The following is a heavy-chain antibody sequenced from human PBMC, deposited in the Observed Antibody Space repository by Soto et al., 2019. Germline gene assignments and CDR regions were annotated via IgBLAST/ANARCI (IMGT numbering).Heavy chain of an antibody. CDR1: GGSVSSGSYY. CDR2: IYYSGST. CDR3: ARESGVTITGENYYYGMDV. Sequence: VQLQESGPGLVKPSETLSLTCTVSGGSVSSGSYYWSWIRHPPGKGLRWIGNIYYSGSTSYNPSLLSRVTISVDTSKNQFSLKLSSVTAADTAVYYCARESGVTITGENYYYGMDVRGQGTTVTVSS. J-gene: IGHJ6*02. V-gene: IGHV4-61*01. D-gene: IGHD4-17*01.